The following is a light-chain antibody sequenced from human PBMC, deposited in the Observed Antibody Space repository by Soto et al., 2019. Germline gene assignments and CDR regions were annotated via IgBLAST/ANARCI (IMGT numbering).Light chain of an antibody. J-gene: IGKJ4*01. CDR1: QRVSRN. CDR2: GAS. CDR3: QQYNHWPPLT. Sequence: EIVMTQSPATLSVSPGERATLSCRASQRVSRNLAWYQQKPGQAPRLLIYGASTRATGIPARFSGSGSGTEFTLTISSLQSEDFAVYSCQQYNHWPPLTFGGGTKVEIK. V-gene: IGKV3-15*01.